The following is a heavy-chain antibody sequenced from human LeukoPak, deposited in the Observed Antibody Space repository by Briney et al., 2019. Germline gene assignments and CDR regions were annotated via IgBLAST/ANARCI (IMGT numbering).Heavy chain of an antibody. CDR3: ARTVVAAAYNWFDP. J-gene: IGHJ5*02. CDR2: IYTSGST. Sequence: SETLSLTCTVSGGSISSYYWSWIRQPAGKGLEWIGRIYTSGSTNYNPSLKSRVTMSVDTSKNQFSLKLSSVTAAYTAVYYCARTVVAAAYNWFDPWCQGTLVTV. D-gene: IGHD2-15*01. V-gene: IGHV4-4*07. CDR1: GGSISSYY.